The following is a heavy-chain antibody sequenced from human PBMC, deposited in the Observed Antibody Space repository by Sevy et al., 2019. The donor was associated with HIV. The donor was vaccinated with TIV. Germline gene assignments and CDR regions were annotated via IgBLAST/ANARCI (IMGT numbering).Heavy chain of an antibody. CDR2: INPNSGGT. V-gene: IGHV1-2*02. CDR3: ASLNGLMDV. CDR1: GYTFTGYY. Sequence: ASVKVSCKASGYTFTGYYMHWVRQAPGQGLEWMGWINPNSGGTNYAQKFQGRVTMTRDTSISTAYMGLGRLGSDDTAVYYCASLNGLMDVWGQGTTVTVSS. J-gene: IGHJ6*02.